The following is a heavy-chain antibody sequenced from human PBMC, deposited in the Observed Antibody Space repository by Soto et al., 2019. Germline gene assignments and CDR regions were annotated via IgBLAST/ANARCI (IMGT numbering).Heavy chain of an antibody. V-gene: IGHV4-61*01. CDR2: VYHTGRT. Sequence: AGNLCHTSSAALDSFKRGSYSWSWIRQPPGKGLEWIGYVYHTGRTSYNPSLKSRVSISMDTSKNPLSLNLDSVTAADTAVYFCSCNFEYVDPGGQRRLVT. J-gene: IGHJ5*02. CDR1: LDSFKRGSYS. CDR3: SCNFEYVDP. D-gene: IGHD3-16*01.